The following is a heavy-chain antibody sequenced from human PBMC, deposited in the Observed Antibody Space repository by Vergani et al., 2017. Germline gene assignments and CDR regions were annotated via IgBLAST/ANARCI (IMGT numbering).Heavy chain of an antibody. V-gene: IGHV7-4-1*02. D-gene: IGHD6-13*01. CDR2: INTNTGNP. CDR3: ARDNDASIAAADYYYYGMDV. Sequence: QVQLVQSGAEVKKPGSSVKVSCKASGGTFSSYAMNWVRQAPGQGLEWMGWINTNTGNPTYAQGFTGRFVFSLDTSVSTAYLQISSLKAEDTAVYYCARDNDASIAAADYYYYGMDVWGQGTTVTVSS. CDR1: GGTFSSYA. J-gene: IGHJ6*02.